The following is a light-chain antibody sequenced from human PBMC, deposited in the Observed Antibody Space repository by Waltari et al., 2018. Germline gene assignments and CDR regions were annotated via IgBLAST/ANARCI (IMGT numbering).Light chain of an antibody. J-gene: IGLJ3*02. V-gene: IGLV1-47*01. Sequence: QSVLTQPPSASGTPGQRVTIPCSGRRFNIGSNSVHWFQQLPGTAPKLLMYGNNPRPSGVPDRFSGSKSGTSASLAISGLRSEDEAIYYCATWDDSLGGLWVFGGGTKVTVL. CDR1: RFNIGSNS. CDR3: ATWDDSLGGLWV. CDR2: GNN.